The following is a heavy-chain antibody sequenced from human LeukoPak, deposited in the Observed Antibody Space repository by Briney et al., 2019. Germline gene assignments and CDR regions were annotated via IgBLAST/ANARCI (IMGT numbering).Heavy chain of an antibody. D-gene: IGHD2-2*01. J-gene: IGHJ4*02. V-gene: IGHV3-15*01. Sequence: GGSLRLSCAASGLTFSIAWMSWVRQAPGKGLEWVGRIKSKTDGGTTDYAAPVKGRFTISRDDSKNTLYLQMNSLKTEDTAVYYCSTDDSTTDDGSAEFDYWGQGTRVTVSS. CDR1: GLTFSIAW. CDR2: IKSKTDGGTT. CDR3: STDDSTTDDGSAEFDY.